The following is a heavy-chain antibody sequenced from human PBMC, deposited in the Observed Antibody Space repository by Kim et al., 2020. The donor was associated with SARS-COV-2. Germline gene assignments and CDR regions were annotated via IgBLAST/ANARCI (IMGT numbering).Heavy chain of an antibody. CDR2: ISADNGNI. Sequence: ASVKDSCKASGYTFTSYGISWVRQAPGQGLEWMGWISADNGNIKYAQKVQGRVTMTTDTSTSTAYMELRSLRSDDTAVYYCARGITTGTTRGYFDYWGQGTLITVSS. V-gene: IGHV1-18*01. CDR1: GYTFTSYG. D-gene: IGHD1-1*01. J-gene: IGHJ4*02. CDR3: ARGITTGTTRGYFDY.